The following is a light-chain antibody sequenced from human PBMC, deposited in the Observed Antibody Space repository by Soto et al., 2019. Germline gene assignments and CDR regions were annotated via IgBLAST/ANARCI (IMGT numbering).Light chain of an antibody. V-gene: IGKV1-5*03. CDR1: QTINNW. Sequence: DILLTQSPSTLSASIGDRVTITCRTSQTINNWLAWYQQKPGKAPKLLIHKTSILESGVPSRFSGTGSGTEFTLTISSLQPDDVATYYCQQYKTTFGPGTKVDIE. J-gene: IGKJ3*01. CDR3: QQYKTT. CDR2: KTS.